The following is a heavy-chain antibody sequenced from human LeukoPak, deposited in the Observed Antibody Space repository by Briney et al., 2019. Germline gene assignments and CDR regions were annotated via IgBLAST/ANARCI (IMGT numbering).Heavy chain of an antibody. D-gene: IGHD6-19*01. CDR3: ARHWSSGWYNDAFDI. V-gene: IGHV4-39*01. J-gene: IGHJ3*02. CDR2: IYYSGST. CDR1: GGSISSSSYY. Sequence: SETLSLTCTVSGGSISSSSYYWGWIRQPPGKGLEWIGGIYYSGSTYYNPSLKSRVTISVDTSKNQFSLKLSSVTAADTAVYYCARHWSSGWYNDAFDIWGQGTMVTVSS.